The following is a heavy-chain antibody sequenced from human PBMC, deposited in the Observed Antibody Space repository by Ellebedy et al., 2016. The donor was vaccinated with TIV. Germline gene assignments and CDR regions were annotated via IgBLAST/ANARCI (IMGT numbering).Heavy chain of an antibody. Sequence: GESLKISCAASGFILSEHNMYWVRQVPGKGLEWVSLIKWDGSITDYADSVKGRFTISRDGSKNSLYLEMNNLKSEDTALYYCAKTPTSQEGNFGADFDHWGQGTLVTVSS. CDR2: IKWDGSIT. J-gene: IGHJ4*02. CDR3: AKTPTSQEGNFGADFDH. CDR1: GFILSEHN. V-gene: IGHV3-43*01. D-gene: IGHD3-16*01.